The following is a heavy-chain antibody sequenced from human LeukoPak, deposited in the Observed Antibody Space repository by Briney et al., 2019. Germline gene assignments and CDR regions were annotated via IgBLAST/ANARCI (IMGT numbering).Heavy chain of an antibody. J-gene: IGHJ6*02. V-gene: IGHV3-15*01. CDR3: TKPDLLWVGEDV. CDR1: GFPFSNAG. Sequence: PGGSLRLSCAASGFPFSNAGMSWVRQAPGKGLEWVGRIKTRNEGGTSEYAAPVKGRFTISRDDSKNTVHLQMNSLKTEDTGVYYCTKPDLLWVGEDVWGPGTTVTVSS. D-gene: IGHD2/OR15-2a*01. CDR2: IKTRNEGGTS.